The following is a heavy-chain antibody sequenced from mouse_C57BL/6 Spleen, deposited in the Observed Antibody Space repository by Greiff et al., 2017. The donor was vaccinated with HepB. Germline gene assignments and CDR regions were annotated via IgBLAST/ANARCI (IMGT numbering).Heavy chain of an antibody. Sequence: QVTLKESGAELVKPGASVKISCKASGYAFSSYWMNWVKQRPGKGLEWIGQIYPGDGDTNYNGKFKGKATLTADKSSSTAYMQLSSLTSEDSAVYFCARSGITTVVRVFDYWGQGTTLTVSS. CDR2: IYPGDGDT. CDR3: ARSGITTVVRVFDY. V-gene: IGHV1-80*01. J-gene: IGHJ2*01. D-gene: IGHD1-1*01. CDR1: GYAFSSYW.